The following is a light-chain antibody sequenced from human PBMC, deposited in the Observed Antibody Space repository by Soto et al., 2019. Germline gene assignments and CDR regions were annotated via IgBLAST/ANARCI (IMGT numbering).Light chain of an antibody. CDR3: QQYGSSPLWT. Sequence: EIVLTQSPGTLSLSPGARATLSCRASQSVSSSYLAWYQQKPGQAPRLLIYGASSRATGIPDRFSGSGSGTDFTLTISRLEPEDFAVYYCQQYGSSPLWTFGQGTKVDI. J-gene: IGKJ1*01. CDR2: GAS. CDR1: QSVSSSY. V-gene: IGKV3-20*01.